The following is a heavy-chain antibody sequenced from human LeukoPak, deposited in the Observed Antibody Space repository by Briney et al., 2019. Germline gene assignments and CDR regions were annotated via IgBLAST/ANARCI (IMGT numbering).Heavy chain of an antibody. D-gene: IGHD2-2*01. CDR2: INSGGDDI. J-gene: IGHJ4*02. CDR1: GFSFSLYA. V-gene: IGHV3-21*05. CDR3: ARDTIQPGLIDD. Sequence: GFLRLSCAASGFSFSLYAMNWVRQAPGKGLEWISYINSGGDDIHYAASVRGRFTISRDDAGNTLFLQLSSLRAEDTAVYYCARDTIQPGLIDDWGQGTLVTVSS.